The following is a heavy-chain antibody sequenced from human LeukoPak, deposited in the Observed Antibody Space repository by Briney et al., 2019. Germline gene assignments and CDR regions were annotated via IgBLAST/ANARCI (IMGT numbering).Heavy chain of an antibody. CDR3: ARNDLDCSSTSCSNPLDY. CDR2: IIPIFGTA. Sequence: ASVKVSCKASGGTFSSYAISWVRQAPGQGLEWMGGIIPIFGTANYAQKFQGRVTITTDESTSTAYMELSSLRSEDTAVYYCARNDLDCSSTSCSNPLDYWGQGTLVTVSS. V-gene: IGHV1-69*05. D-gene: IGHD2-2*01. CDR1: GGTFSSYA. J-gene: IGHJ4*02.